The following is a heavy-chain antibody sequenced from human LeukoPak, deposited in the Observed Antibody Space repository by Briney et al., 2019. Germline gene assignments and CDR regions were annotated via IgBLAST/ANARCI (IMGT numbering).Heavy chain of an antibody. J-gene: IGHJ4*02. V-gene: IGHV3-74*01. CDR1: GFTFSSYW. Sequence: LAGGSLRLSCAASGFTFSSYWMHWVRQAPRKGLVWVSRINNDGSSTTYADSVKGRFTISRDNAKYTLYLQMNSLRAEDTAVYYCARTITATGPVGHWGQGTLVTVSS. CDR3: ARTITATGPVGH. CDR2: INNDGSST. D-gene: IGHD6-25*01.